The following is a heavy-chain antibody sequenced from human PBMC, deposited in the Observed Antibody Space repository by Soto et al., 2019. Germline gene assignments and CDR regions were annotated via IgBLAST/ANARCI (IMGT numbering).Heavy chain of an antibody. V-gene: IGHV4-39*01. D-gene: IGHD3-3*01. J-gene: IGHJ4*02. CDR2: IYYSGST. Sequence: SETLSLTCTVSGGSISSSSYYWGWIRQPPGKGLEWIGSIYYSGSTYYNPSLKSRVTISVDTSKNQFSLKLSSVTAADTAVYYCASLKGDFGVVIVDYWGQGTLVTVSS. CDR1: GGSISSSSYY. CDR3: ASLKGDFGVVIVDY.